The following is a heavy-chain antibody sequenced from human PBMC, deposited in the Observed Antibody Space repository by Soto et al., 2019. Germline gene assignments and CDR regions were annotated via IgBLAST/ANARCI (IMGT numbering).Heavy chain of an antibody. D-gene: IGHD3-10*01. CDR3: ARDFSGPMDY. CDR2: IYPSGGST. CDR1: GCTFTNYY. Sequence: ASVTVSCKASGCTFTNYYMHWVRQAREQGLEWMGIIYPSGGSTRNAQKFQGRVTMTRDTSTSTVYMELSSLRYEDTAVYYGARDFSGPMDYWGRGTLVTVSS. J-gene: IGHJ4*02. V-gene: IGHV1-46*01.